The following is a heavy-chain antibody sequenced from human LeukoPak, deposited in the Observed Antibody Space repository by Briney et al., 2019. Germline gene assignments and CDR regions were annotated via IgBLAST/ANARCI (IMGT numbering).Heavy chain of an antibody. CDR1: GYTFTGYY. Sequence: ASVKVSCKASGYTFTGYYMHWVRQAPGQGHEWMGWINPNSGGTNYAQKFQGRVTMTRDTSISTAYMELSRLRSDDTAVYYCARVATVTTTYYYYMDVWGKGTTVTVSS. V-gene: IGHV1-2*02. D-gene: IGHD4-17*01. J-gene: IGHJ6*03. CDR3: ARVATVTTTYYYYMDV. CDR2: INPNSGGT.